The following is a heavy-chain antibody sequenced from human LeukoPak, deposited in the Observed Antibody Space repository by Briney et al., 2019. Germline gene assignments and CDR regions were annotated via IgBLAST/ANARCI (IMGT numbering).Heavy chain of an antibody. V-gene: IGHV4-59*01. CDR1: GASIRSYY. J-gene: IGHJ4*02. D-gene: IGHD2-15*01. CDR3: ARLGGPATVDY. CDR2: MYNSGST. Sequence: PSGTLSLTCTVSGASIRSYYWSWIRQPPGRGLEWIGYMYNSGSTYYNPSLKSRVTISGDTSKNQFSLKLTSVTAADTAVYYCARLGGPATVDYWGQGTLVTV.